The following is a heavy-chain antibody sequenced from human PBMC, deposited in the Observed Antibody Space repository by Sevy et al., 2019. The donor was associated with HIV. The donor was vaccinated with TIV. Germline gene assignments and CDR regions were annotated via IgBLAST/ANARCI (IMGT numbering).Heavy chain of an antibody. CDR3: ARDPDDFWSGYYYHYYGMDV. J-gene: IGHJ6*02. CDR2: ISSSSSTI. D-gene: IGHD3-3*01. V-gene: IGHV3-48*01. CDR1: GFTFSSYS. Sequence: GGSLRLSCAASGFTFSSYSMNWVRQAPGKGLEWVSYISSSSSTIYYADSVKGRFTISRDNAKNSLYLQMNSLRAEDTAVYYCARDPDDFWSGYYYHYYGMDVWGQGTTVTDSS.